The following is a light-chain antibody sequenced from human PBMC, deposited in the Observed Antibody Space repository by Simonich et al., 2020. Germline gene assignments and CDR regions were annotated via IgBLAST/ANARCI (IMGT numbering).Light chain of an antibody. V-gene: IGKV1-5*03. J-gene: IGKJ2*01. CDR2: KAS. CDR3: QQYNSYLYT. Sequence: DIQLTQSPSFLSASVGDRVTITCRARKSISSWLAWYQQKPGKAPKLMIYKASSLESGVPSRFSGSGSGTEFTLTISSLQPDDFATYYCQQYNSYLYTFGQGTKLEIK. CDR1: KSISSW.